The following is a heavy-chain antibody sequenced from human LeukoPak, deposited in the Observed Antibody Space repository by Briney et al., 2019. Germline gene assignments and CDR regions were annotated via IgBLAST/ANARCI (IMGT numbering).Heavy chain of an antibody. Sequence: GGSLRLSCAASGFTFSSYWMSWVRQAPGKGLEWVSSISSSSSYIYYADSVKGRFTISRDNAKNSLYLQMDSLRVEDTAVYYCARVYSNYGYAFDIWGQGTMVTVSS. J-gene: IGHJ3*02. D-gene: IGHD4-11*01. V-gene: IGHV3-21*01. CDR3: ARVYSNYGYAFDI. CDR2: ISSSSSYI. CDR1: GFTFSSYW.